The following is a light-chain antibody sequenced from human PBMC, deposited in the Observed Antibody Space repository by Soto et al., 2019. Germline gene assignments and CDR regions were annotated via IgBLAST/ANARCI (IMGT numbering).Light chain of an antibody. CDR1: GGSIASNY. Sequence: NFMLTQPHSVSESPGKTVTISCNRSGGSIASNYVQWYQQRPGSAPTTVIYEDSQRPSGVPDRFSGSIESSSNSASLTISGLKTEDEADYYCQSYDSSNQVFGGGTKLTVL. CDR3: QSYDSSNQV. V-gene: IGLV6-57*04. CDR2: EDS. J-gene: IGLJ2*01.